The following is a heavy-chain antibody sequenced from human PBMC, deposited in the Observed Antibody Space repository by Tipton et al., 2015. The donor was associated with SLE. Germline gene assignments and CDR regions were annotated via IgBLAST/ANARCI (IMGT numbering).Heavy chain of an antibody. V-gene: IGHV5-51*01. D-gene: IGHD3/OR15-3a*01. CDR3: ARHRDFWTGNDAFDM. CDR2: IYPDDSDT. CDR1: GYIFTSFW. Sequence: QLVQSGTEVKEPGESLRISCRVSGYIFTSFWIAWVRQMPGKGLEWMGIIYPDDSDTRYSPSFQGQVTISVDKSINSAFLQWSSLQASDTAMYYCARHRDFWTGNDAFDMWGQGTKVIVSS. J-gene: IGHJ3*02.